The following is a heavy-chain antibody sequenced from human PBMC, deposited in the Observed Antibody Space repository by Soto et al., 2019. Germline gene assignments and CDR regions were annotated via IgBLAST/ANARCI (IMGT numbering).Heavy chain of an antibody. D-gene: IGHD3-10*01. V-gene: IGHV1-24*01. J-gene: IGHJ6*02. CDR2: FDPEDGET. Sequence: ASVKVSCKVSGYTLTELSMHWVRQAPGKGLEWMGGFDPEDGETIYAQKFQGRVTMTEDTSTDTAYMELSSLRSEDTAVYYCATGVPRKPGEVYYYYYGMDVWGQGTTVTVSS. CDR3: ATGVPRKPGEVYYYYYGMDV. CDR1: GYTLTELS.